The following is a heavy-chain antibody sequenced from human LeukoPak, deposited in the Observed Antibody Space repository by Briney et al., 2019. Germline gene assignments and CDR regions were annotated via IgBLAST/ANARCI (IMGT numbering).Heavy chain of an antibody. J-gene: IGHJ6*03. D-gene: IGHD5-24*01. CDR1: GFTFSNVW. Sequence: PGGSLRLSCAASGFTFSNVWMSWVRQAPGKGLEWVGRIKTKTSGGTTDYAAAVKDRFTISRDDSKNTVYLQMNSLRAEDTAVYYCAKDQGAAQDGYFYYMDVWGKGTTVTVSS. CDR2: IKTKTSGGTT. V-gene: IGHV3-15*01. CDR3: AKDQGAAQDGYFYYMDV.